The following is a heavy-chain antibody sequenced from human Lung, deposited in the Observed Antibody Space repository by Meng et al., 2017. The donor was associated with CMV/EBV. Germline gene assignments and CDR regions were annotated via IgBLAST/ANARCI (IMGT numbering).Heavy chain of an antibody. Sequence: QVQRVELGGGVVQPGRSLRLSCPASGFTFISYAMHWVRQAPGKGLEWVAVISYDGSNKYYADSVKGRFTISRDNSKNTLYLQMNSLRAEDTAVYYCARGQWHSLDYWGQGTLVTVSS. CDR2: ISYDGSNK. CDR3: ARGQWHSLDY. CDR1: GFTFISYA. D-gene: IGHD6-19*01. J-gene: IGHJ4*02. V-gene: IGHV3-30-3*01.